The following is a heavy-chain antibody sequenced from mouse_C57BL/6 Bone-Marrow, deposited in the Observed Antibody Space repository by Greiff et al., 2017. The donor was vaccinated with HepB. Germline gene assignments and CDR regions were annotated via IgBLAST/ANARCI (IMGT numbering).Heavy chain of an antibody. Sequence: QVQLQQPGTELVKPGASVKLSCKASGYTFTSYCMHWVKQRPGQGLEWIGNINPSNGGTNYNEKFKSKATLTVDKSSSTAYMQLSSLTSEDSAVYYCARWTAQASYFDYWGQGTTLTVSS. D-gene: IGHD3-2*02. CDR1: GYTFTSYC. V-gene: IGHV1-53*01. J-gene: IGHJ2*01. CDR3: ARWTAQASYFDY. CDR2: INPSNGGT.